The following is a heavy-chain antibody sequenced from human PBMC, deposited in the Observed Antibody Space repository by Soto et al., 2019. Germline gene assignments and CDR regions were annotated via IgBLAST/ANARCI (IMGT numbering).Heavy chain of an antibody. J-gene: IGHJ6*03. CDR2: ISSNGDST. V-gene: IGHV3-64*01. CDR1: GFTFTNYA. CDR3: ARAGYSNGVANYYMDV. Sequence: EVQLVESGGGLVQPGGSLRLSCAASGFTFTNYAMHWVRQAPGKGLEYVSAISSNGDSTYHANSVKGRFTISRDNSKNTLYLQMGSLRADDMAVYYCARAGYSNGVANYYMDVWGKGTTVTVSS. D-gene: IGHD4-4*01.